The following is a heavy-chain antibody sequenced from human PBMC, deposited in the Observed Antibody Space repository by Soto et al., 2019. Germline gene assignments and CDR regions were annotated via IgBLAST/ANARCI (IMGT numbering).Heavy chain of an antibody. V-gene: IGHV4-4*02. J-gene: IGHJ4*02. D-gene: IGHD1-26*01. CDR1: GGSITTRVL. CDR2: IAHDGHT. Sequence: VQLTESGPGLVRPSGTLSLTCDVSGGSITTRVLWTWVRQFPGRGLEWIGEIAHDGHTNYNPSLSGRVTMSVDLSNIQFSIQVASVNAADTAVYFCAGGRDYDYWGQGTLVTVSS. CDR3: AGGRDYDY.